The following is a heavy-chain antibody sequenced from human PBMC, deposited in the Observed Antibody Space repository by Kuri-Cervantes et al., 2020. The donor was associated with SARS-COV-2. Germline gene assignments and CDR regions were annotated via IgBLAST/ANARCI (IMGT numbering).Heavy chain of an antibody. V-gene: IGHV3-66*01. CDR1: GFTVSSNY. CDR3: ATYGGNPVVY. CDR2: IYSGGST. Sequence: GESLKISCAASGFTVSSNYMSWVRQAPGKGLEWVSVIYSGGSTYYADSVKGRFTISRDNSKNTLYFQMNSLCAEDTAVYYCATYGGNPVVYWGQGNLVNVSS. J-gene: IGHJ4*02. D-gene: IGHD4/OR15-4a*01.